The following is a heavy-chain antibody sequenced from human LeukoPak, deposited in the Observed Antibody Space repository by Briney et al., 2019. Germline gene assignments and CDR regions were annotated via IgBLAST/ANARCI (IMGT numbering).Heavy chain of an antibody. CDR1: GFTLSSYD. V-gene: IGHV3-13*01. D-gene: IGHD6-19*01. Sequence: GGSLRLSCAASGFTLSSYDMHWVRQATGKGLEWVSGIDIPGNTYYPDSVKGRFTMSRESAKNSLYLQMNSLRVGDTAVYYCTRAVAGTHWFDPWGQGTLVTVSS. CDR3: TRAVAGTHWFDP. CDR2: IDIPGNT. J-gene: IGHJ5*02.